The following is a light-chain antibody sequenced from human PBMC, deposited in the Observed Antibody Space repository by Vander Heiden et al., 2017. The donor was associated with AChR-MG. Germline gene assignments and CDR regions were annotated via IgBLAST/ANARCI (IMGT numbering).Light chain of an antibody. V-gene: IGKV1-33*01. CDR2: DAS. CDR3: QLRGLFT. Sequence: DIQMTQSPSSLSASVGDRVTITCQASQDISNYLNWYQQKPGKAPKLLIYDASNLETGVPSRFSGSGSGTDFTFTISSLQPEDIATYYCQLRGLFTFGPGTKVDIK. J-gene: IGKJ3*01. CDR1: QDISNY.